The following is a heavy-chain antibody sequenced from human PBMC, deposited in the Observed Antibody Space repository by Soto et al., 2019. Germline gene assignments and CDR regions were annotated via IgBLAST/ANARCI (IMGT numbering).Heavy chain of an antibody. D-gene: IGHD5-12*01. CDR2: INAGNGNT. Sequence: GASVKVSCKASGYTFTSYAMHWVRQAPGQRLEWMGWINAGNGNTKYSQKFQGRVTITRDTSASTAYMELSSLRSEDTAVYYCAGLVATTRHFDYWGQGTLVTVSS. V-gene: IGHV1-3*01. J-gene: IGHJ4*02. CDR1: GYTFTSYA. CDR3: AGLVATTRHFDY.